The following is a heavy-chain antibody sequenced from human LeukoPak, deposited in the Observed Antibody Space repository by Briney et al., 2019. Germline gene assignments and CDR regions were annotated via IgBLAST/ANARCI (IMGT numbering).Heavy chain of an antibody. Sequence: GGSLRLSCAASGFTIGGFAMTWVRQAPGKGLEWVSSIGSDYKTHYSESVKGRFAISRDNSQSTVFLQMNSLRAEDTAIYYCAKDSPFHYGSEIWGQGTMVTVSS. V-gene: IGHV3-23*01. D-gene: IGHD3-10*01. J-gene: IGHJ3*02. CDR2: IGSDYKT. CDR3: AKDSPFHYGSEI. CDR1: GFTIGGFA.